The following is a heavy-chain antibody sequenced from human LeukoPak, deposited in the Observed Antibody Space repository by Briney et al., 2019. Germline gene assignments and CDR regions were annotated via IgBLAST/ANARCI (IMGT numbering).Heavy chain of an antibody. Sequence: PGGALRLSCAASGFTFSSYGMHWVRQAPRKGLEWVAFIRYDGSNKYYADSVKGRFTISRANSKNTLYLQMNSLRAEDTAVYYCAKGRLSPFQHWGQGTLVTVSS. J-gene: IGHJ1*01. D-gene: IGHD2-2*01. CDR1: GFTFSSYG. V-gene: IGHV3-30*02. CDR2: IRYDGSNK. CDR3: AKGRLSPFQH.